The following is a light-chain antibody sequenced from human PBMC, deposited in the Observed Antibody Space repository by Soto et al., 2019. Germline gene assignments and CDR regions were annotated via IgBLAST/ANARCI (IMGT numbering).Light chain of an antibody. J-gene: IGLJ2*01. V-gene: IGLV2-14*03. CDR3: SSSTDRNTLGE. CDR2: GVT. Sequence: QSVLTQPASISGSPGQSITISCTGSNSDIGSYDFVAWYQQLPGRSPRLIIYGVTNRPSGVSDRFSGSKSGNTASLTISGLQEDEEADYNCSSSTDRNTLGEFGGGTKHTVL. CDR1: NSDIGSYDF.